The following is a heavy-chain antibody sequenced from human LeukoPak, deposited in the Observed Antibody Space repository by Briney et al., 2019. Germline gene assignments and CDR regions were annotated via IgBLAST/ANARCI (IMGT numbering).Heavy chain of an antibody. D-gene: IGHD3-10*01. CDR2: INTNTGNP. Sequence: ASVKVSCKASGYTFTSYAMNWVRQAPGQGLEWMGWINTNTGNPTYAQGFTGRFVFSFDTSVSTAYLQISSLKAEDTAVYYCARTLVRGHGRRNWFDPWGQGTLVTVSS. V-gene: IGHV7-4-1*02. J-gene: IGHJ5*02. CDR1: GYTFTSYA. CDR3: ARTLVRGHGRRNWFDP.